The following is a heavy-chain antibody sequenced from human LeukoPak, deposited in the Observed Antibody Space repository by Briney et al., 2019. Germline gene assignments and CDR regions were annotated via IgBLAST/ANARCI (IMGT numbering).Heavy chain of an antibody. CDR3: ARQPPVEGGYSGFEGGFDY. J-gene: IGHJ4*02. Sequence: SETLSLTCTVSGGSISSSSYYWGWIRQPPGKGLEWIGSIYYSGSTYYNPSLKSRATISVDTSKNQFSLKLSSVTAADTAVYYCARQPPVEGGYSGFEGGFDYWGQGTLVTVSS. CDR1: GGSISSSSYY. CDR2: IYYSGST. V-gene: IGHV4-39*01. D-gene: IGHD5-12*01.